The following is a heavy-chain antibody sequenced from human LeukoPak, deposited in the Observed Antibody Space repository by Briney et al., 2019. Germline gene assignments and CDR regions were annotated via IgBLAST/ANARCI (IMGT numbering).Heavy chain of an antibody. D-gene: IGHD4-17*01. Sequence: PSETLSLTCAVYGGSFSGYYWSWIRQPPGKGLEWIGEINHSGSTNYNPSLKSRVTISVDTSKNQFSLKLSSVTAADTAVYYCAREVGLRSPPFDYWGQGTLVTVSS. CDR1: GGSFSGYY. V-gene: IGHV4-34*01. CDR3: AREVGLRSPPFDY. J-gene: IGHJ4*02. CDR2: INHSGST.